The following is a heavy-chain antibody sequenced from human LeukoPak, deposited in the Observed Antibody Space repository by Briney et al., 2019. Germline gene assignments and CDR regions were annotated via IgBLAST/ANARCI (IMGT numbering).Heavy chain of an antibody. CDR3: APSEIGGYYPEYFRH. CDR2: NKSDGST. J-gene: IGHJ1*01. Sequence: PGGSLRLSCAASGFTFSTYWMHWVRQAPGKGLVWVSRNKSDGSTNYADSVKGRFTISRDNANNTLSLQMNSTRPEATGVYARAPSEIGGYYPEYFRHWGQGTLVTVSS. CDR1: GFTFSTYW. V-gene: IGHV3-74*01. D-gene: IGHD3-22*01.